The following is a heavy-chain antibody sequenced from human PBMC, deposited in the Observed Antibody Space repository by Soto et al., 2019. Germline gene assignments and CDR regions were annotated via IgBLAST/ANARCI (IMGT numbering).Heavy chain of an antibody. CDR1: GFTFSSYG. V-gene: IGHV3-30*18. CDR2: ISYDGSNK. J-gene: IGHJ6*02. D-gene: IGHD6-19*01. Sequence: HPGGSLRLSCAASGFTFSSYGMHWVRQAPGKGLEWVAVISYDGSNKYYADSVKGRFTISRDNSKNTLYLQMNSLRAEDTAVYYCAKDQISGYSSGWQHFYYYYGMDVWAPGPTVTVSS. CDR3: AKDQISGYSSGWQHFYYYYGMDV.